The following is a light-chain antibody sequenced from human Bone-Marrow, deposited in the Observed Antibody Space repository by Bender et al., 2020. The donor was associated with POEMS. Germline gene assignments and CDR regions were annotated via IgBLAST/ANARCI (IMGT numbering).Light chain of an antibody. CDR2: DVS. CDR3: CSYAGSGMI. V-gene: IGLV2-23*02. Sequence: QSALTQPASVSGSPGQSITISCSGTSSDVGGYNLVSWYQQHPGKAPQLMIYDVSNRPSGVSNRFSGSKSGNTASLTISGLQAEDEADYYCCSYAGSGMIFGGGTKLTVL. J-gene: IGLJ2*01. CDR1: SSDVGGYNL.